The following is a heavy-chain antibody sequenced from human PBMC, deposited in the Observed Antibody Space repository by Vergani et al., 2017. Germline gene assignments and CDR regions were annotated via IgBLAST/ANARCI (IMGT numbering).Heavy chain of an antibody. J-gene: IGHJ4*02. CDR2: ISSSGSTI. CDR1: GFTFSDYY. Sequence: QVQLVESGGGLVKPGGSLRLSCAASGFTFSDYYMSWIRQAPGKGLEWVSYISSSGSTIYYADSVKGRFTISRDNAKNSLYLQMKSLRAEDTAVYYCARDYPRTGVTTVTPYFDYWGQGTLVTVSS. CDR3: ARDYPRTGVTTVTPYFDY. V-gene: IGHV3-11*01. D-gene: IGHD4-17*01.